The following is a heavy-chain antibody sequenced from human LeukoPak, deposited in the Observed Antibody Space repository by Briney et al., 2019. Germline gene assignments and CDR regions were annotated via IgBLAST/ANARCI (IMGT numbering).Heavy chain of an antibody. CDR3: ASIAVAGTPPTFDY. CDR1: GGSISSYY. J-gene: IGHJ4*02. D-gene: IGHD6-19*01. V-gene: IGHV4-59*08. CDR2: IYYSGST. Sequence: PSETLSLTCTVAGGSISSYYWSLIRQPPGKGLEWIGYIYYSGSTNYNPSLKSRVTISVDTSKNQFSLKLSSVTAADTAVYYCASIAVAGTPPTFDYWGQGTLVTVSS.